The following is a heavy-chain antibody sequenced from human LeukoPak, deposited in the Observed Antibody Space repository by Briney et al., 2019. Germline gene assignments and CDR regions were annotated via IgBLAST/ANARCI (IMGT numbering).Heavy chain of an antibody. V-gene: IGHV3-7*04. CDR1: GFTFNMYW. J-gene: IGHJ3*02. Sequence: GGSLRLSCAASGFTFNMYWMNWVRQAPGKGLEWVANIRQDGSEEYHVDSVKGRFTISRDNAKNSLYLQMNSLRVEDTAVYYCARDYCSGGSCYLGCDAFDIWGQGTMVTVSS. D-gene: IGHD2-15*01. CDR3: ARDYCSGGSCYLGCDAFDI. CDR2: IRQDGSEE.